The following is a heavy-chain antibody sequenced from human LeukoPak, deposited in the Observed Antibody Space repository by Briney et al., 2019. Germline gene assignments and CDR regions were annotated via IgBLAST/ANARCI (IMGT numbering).Heavy chain of an antibody. Sequence: PSETLSLTCTVSGDSISSSSYYWGWIRQPPGKGLEGIGSIYYSRSTYYNPSLKSRVTISVDTSNNQLSLKLGLVTAADTAVYYCAGVTGYSFEGWFDPWGQGTLVIVSS. D-gene: IGHD3-9*01. CDR1: GDSISSSSYY. J-gene: IGHJ5*02. CDR3: AGVTGYSFEGWFDP. V-gene: IGHV4-39*07. CDR2: IYYSRST.